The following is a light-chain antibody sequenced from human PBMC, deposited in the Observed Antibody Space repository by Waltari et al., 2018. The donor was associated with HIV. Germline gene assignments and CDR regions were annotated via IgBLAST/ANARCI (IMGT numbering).Light chain of an antibody. CDR1: QGIGNS. J-gene: IGKJ3*01. CDR2: AAS. V-gene: IGKV1-27*01. Sequence: DIQMTQSPSSLSASVGERVTISCRASQGIGNSLAWYQQKPGKVPKLLIYAASTLQTGVASRFNGSGTGTDFTLTISSLRSEDFATYYCQKYTNAPYTFGPGTTVDIK. CDR3: QKYTNAPYT.